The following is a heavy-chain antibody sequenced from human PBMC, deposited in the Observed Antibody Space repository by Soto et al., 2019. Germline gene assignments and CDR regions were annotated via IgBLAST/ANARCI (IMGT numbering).Heavy chain of an antibody. CDR2: ISGGGSTT. D-gene: IGHD4-17*01. J-gene: IGHJ4*02. CDR3: AKVVGMTTVTFDSYYFDY. Sequence: GSLRLSCAASGFTFYNYALSWVRQAPGKGLEWVSIISGGGSTTFYADSVRGRFTISRDNSKNTVYLQMNSLRAEDTAVYYCAKVVGMTTVTFDSYYFDYWGQGALVTVSS. CDR1: GFTFYNYA. V-gene: IGHV3-23*01.